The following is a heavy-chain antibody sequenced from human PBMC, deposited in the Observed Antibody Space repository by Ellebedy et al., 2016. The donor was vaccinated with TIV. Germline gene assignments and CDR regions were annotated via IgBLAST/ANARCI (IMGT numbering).Heavy chain of an antibody. D-gene: IGHD3-3*01. CDR1: GFTFRDYY. Sequence: GESLKISXAASGFTFRDYYMSWIRQAPGKGLEWVSYISSSGSTIYYADSVKGRFTISRDNAKNSLYLQMNSLRAEDTAVYYCARDQRSGYWSGYSHFDYWGQGTLVNVAS. V-gene: IGHV3-11*01. J-gene: IGHJ4*02. CDR2: ISSSGSTI. CDR3: ARDQRSGYWSGYSHFDY.